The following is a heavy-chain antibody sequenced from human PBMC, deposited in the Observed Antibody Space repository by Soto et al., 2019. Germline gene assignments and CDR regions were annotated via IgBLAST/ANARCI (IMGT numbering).Heavy chain of an antibody. CDR1: GFTFSSYA. D-gene: IGHD3-3*01. V-gene: IGHV3-23*01. CDR2: ISGSGGST. Sequence: LRLSCAASGFTFSSYAMSWVRQAPGKGLEWVSAISGSGGSTYYADSVKGRFTISRDNSKNTLYLQMNSLRAEDTAVYYCAKDAYYDFWSGSPDAFDIWGQGTMVTVSS. J-gene: IGHJ3*02. CDR3: AKDAYYDFWSGSPDAFDI.